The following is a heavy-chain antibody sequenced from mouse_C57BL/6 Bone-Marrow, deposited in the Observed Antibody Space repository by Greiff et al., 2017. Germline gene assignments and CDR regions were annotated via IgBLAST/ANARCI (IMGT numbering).Heavy chain of an antibody. J-gene: IGHJ1*03. D-gene: IGHD2-4*01. CDR1: GYTFTGYW. Sequence: VNVVESGAELMKPGASVKLSCKATGYTFTGYWIEWVKQRPGHGLEWIGEIFPGSGSTNYNEKFKGKATFTADKSSNTADMQRSSLTTEDSAIYYCARTYEYDGNGYFDVWGTGTTVTVSS. V-gene: IGHV1-9*01. CDR2: IFPGSGST. CDR3: ARTYEYDGNGYFDV.